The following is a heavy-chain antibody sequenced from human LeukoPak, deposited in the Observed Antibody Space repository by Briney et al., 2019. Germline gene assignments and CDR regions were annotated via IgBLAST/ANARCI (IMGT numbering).Heavy chain of an antibody. Sequence: GGSLRLSCAASGFTFSSYGMHWVRQAPGKGLEWVAFIRYDGSNKYYADSVKGRFTISRDNFKNTLYLQMNSLRAEDTAVYYCVKDRDWNDDDNAFDIWGQGTMVTVSS. J-gene: IGHJ3*02. V-gene: IGHV3-30*02. D-gene: IGHD1-1*01. CDR2: IRYDGSNK. CDR3: VKDRDWNDDDNAFDI. CDR1: GFTFSSYG.